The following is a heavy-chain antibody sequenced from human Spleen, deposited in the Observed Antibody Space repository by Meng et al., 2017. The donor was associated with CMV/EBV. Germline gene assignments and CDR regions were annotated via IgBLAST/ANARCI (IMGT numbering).Heavy chain of an antibody. CDR1: YTFTSFG. D-gene: IGHD3-22*01. V-gene: IGHV1-18*01. CDR3: ARIYYDSSGYYRGVQDY. CDR2: ISANNGNT. Sequence: YTFTSFGISGVRQAPGQGLEWMGWISANNGNTNYAQKVQGRVTMTTDTSTTTAYMELRSLRSDDTAVYYCARIYYDSSGYYRGVQDYWGQGTLVTVSS. J-gene: IGHJ4*02.